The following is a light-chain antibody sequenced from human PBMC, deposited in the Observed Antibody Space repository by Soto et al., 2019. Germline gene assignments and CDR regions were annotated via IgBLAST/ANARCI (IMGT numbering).Light chain of an antibody. V-gene: IGKV1-39*01. CDR2: SAS. J-gene: IGKJ1*01. CDR1: QSISTY. Sequence: DIQMTQSPSSLSASVGDRVTITCRASQSISTYLNWYQQKPGEAPKLLIYSASNLQTGVPSRFSGSGSGTDFTLTISSLQPEDFAAYYCLQDYIYPWTFGQGTKVDIK. CDR3: LQDYIYPWT.